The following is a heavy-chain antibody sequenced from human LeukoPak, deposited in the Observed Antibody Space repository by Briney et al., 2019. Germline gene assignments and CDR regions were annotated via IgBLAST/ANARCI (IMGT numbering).Heavy chain of an antibody. V-gene: IGHV1-69*05. CDR1: GGTFSSYA. D-gene: IGHD6-13*01. Sequence: GASVKVSCKASGGTFSSYAISWVRQAPGQGLEWMGGIIPIFGTANYAQKFQGRVTITTDESTSTAYMELSSLRSEDTAVYYFARGPRYSSSWYVNWFDPWGQGTLVTVSS. CDR3: ARGPRYSSSWYVNWFDP. J-gene: IGHJ5*02. CDR2: IIPIFGTA.